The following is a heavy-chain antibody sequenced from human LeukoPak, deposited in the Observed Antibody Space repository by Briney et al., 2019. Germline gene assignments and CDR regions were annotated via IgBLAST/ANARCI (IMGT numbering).Heavy chain of an antibody. CDR3: ARRDYYDILTGRNWFDH. J-gene: IGHJ5*02. D-gene: IGHD3-9*01. Sequence: SETLSLTCAVYGGSFSGYYWSWIRQPPGKGLEWIGEINHSGSTNYNPSLKSRVTISVDTSKNQFSLKLSSVTAADTAVYYCARRDYYDILTGRNWFDHWGQGTLVTVSS. CDR2: INHSGST. V-gene: IGHV4-34*01. CDR1: GGSFSGYY.